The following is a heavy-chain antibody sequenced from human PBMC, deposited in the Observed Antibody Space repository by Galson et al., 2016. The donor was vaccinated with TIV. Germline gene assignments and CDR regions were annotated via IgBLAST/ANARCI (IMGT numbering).Heavy chain of an antibody. V-gene: IGHV3-33*01. Sequence: SLRLSCAASGYTFSSYGMHWVRQAPGKGLEWVAVIWDDGSIKYNEDSVKGRFTISRDKSKNTLYLTMSSLRAEDTAVYYCARIIVSYGMDVWGQGTTVTVSS. D-gene: IGHD2/OR15-2a*01. CDR1: GYTFSSYG. CDR3: ARIIVSYGMDV. J-gene: IGHJ6*02. CDR2: IWDDGSIK.